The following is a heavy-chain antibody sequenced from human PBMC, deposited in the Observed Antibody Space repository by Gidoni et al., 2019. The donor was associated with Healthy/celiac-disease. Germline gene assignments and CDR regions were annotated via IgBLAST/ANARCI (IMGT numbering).Heavy chain of an antibody. Sequence: QVQLLESGGGVVQPWRSLRLSCASAGFTCRSYAMHWVRQAPGKGLEWVAVISYDGSNKYYADSVKGRFTISRDNSKNTLYLRMNSLRAEDTAVYYCARFNGAFDIWGQGTMVTVSS. V-gene: IGHV3-30*04. J-gene: IGHJ3*02. CDR3: ARFNGAFDI. CDR2: ISYDGSNK. CDR1: GFTCRSYA.